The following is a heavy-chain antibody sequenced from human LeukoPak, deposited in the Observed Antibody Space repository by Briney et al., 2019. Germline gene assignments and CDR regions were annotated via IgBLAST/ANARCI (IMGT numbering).Heavy chain of an antibody. D-gene: IGHD3-16*02. J-gene: IGHJ4*02. Sequence: GGSLRLSCAASGFTFSSYWMHWVRQAPGKGLVWVSRINSDGRSTTYADSVKGRFTISRDNAKNTLYLQMNSLRAEDTAVYYCARDHDYVWGSYREPLDYWGQGTLVTVSS. CDR2: INSDGRST. CDR3: ARDHDYVWGSYREPLDY. CDR1: GFTFSSYW. V-gene: IGHV3-74*01.